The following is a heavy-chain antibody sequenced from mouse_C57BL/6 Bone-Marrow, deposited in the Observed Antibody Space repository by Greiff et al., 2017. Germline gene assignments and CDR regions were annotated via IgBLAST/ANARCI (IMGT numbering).Heavy chain of an antibody. Sequence: QVQLQQPGAELVMPGASVKLSCKASGYTFTSYWIHWVKQRPGQGLEWIGEIDPSDSYTNYNQKFKGKSTLTVDKSSSTAYMQLSSLTSEDSAVYYCARLGFYYGSSHYAMDYWGQGTSVTVSS. D-gene: IGHD1-1*01. CDR1: GYTFTSYW. V-gene: IGHV1-69*01. CDR3: ARLGFYYGSSHYAMDY. CDR2: IDPSDSYT. J-gene: IGHJ4*01.